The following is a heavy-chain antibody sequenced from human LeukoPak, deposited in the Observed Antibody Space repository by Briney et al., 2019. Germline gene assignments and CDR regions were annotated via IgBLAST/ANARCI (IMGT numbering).Heavy chain of an antibody. Sequence: SEALSHTRSDSGGSISSYYWSWIRQPPGKGLEWIGYVYYSGSTNSNPALQSRVTISVDTSKNQFSLQLSSVTAADTAVYYCARYMSGRGPFDYWG. CDR2: VYYSGST. CDR1: GGSISSYY. D-gene: IGHD6-19*01. J-gene: IGHJ4*01. CDR3: ARYMSGRGPFDY. V-gene: IGHV4-59*08.